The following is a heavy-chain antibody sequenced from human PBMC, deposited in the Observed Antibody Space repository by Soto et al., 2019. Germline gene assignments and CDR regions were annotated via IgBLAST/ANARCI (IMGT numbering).Heavy chain of an antibody. Sequence: EVQLLESGGGVVQPGGSLRLSCAASGFSFNDYAMTWVRQAPGKGLEWVSAINDDGDSTYCADSVKGRFTISRDNSKNTVFLEMNSLRAEDTAAYHCAKVVVMRAVNDALDIWGQGTMVTVSS. D-gene: IGHD3-22*01. CDR1: GFSFNDYA. CDR3: AKVVVMRAVNDALDI. V-gene: IGHV3-23*01. CDR2: INDDGDST. J-gene: IGHJ3*02.